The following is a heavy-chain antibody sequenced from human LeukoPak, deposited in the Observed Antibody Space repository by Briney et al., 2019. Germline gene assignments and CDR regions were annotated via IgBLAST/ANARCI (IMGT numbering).Heavy chain of an antibody. CDR2: ISGTGGNI. D-gene: IGHD2-2*03. Sequence: GGSLRLSCAASGFTFSSYGMSWVRQAPGKGLEWVSGISGTGGNIQYADSVKGRFTISRDNSKNTLYLQMNSLRAEDTAVYYCARVGYCSSTSCYVSLGAFDIWGQGTMVTVSS. CDR3: ARVGYCSSTSCYVSLGAFDI. V-gene: IGHV3-23*01. J-gene: IGHJ3*02. CDR1: GFTFSSYG.